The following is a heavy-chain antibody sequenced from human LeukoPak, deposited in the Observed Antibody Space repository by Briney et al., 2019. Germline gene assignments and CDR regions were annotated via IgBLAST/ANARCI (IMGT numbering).Heavy chain of an antibody. D-gene: IGHD5-24*01. J-gene: IGHJ4*02. CDR1: GDSFTSYW. CDR2: IDPSDSYT. Sequence: AESLRISCKGSGDSFTSYWISWVRQMPGKRREWMGRIDPSDSYTNYSPSFQGHVPISADKSISTPYLQWSSLKASDTAMYYCARTPDGYGYYFDYWGQGTLVTVSS. V-gene: IGHV5-10-1*01. CDR3: ARTPDGYGYYFDY.